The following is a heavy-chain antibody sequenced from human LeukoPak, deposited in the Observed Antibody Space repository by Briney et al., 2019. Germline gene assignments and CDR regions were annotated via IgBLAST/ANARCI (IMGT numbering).Heavy chain of an antibody. CDR3: AREPHCTNGVCYCDY. V-gene: IGHV1-69*04. CDR1: GGTFSSYA. J-gene: IGHJ4*02. CDR2: IIPILGIA. D-gene: IGHD2-8*01. Sequence: GASVKVSCKASGGTFSSYAISWVRQAPGQGLEWMGRIIPILGIANYAQKFQGRVTITADKSTSTAYMELSSLRSEDTAVYYCAREPHCTNGVCYCDYWGQRTLVTVSS.